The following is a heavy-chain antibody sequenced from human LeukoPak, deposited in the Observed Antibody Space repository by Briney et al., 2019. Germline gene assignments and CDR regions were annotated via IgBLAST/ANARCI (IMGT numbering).Heavy chain of an antibody. CDR3: ARQGTVTRTLDY. D-gene: IGHD4-17*01. CDR1: GGSISSSSYY. Sequence: SETLSLTCTVSGGSISSSSYYWGWIRQPPGKGLEWIGSIYYSGSTYYNPSLKSRVTISVDTSKNQFSLKLSSVTAADTAVYYCARQGTVTRTLDYWGRGTLVTVSS. V-gene: IGHV4-39*01. J-gene: IGHJ4*02. CDR2: IYYSGST.